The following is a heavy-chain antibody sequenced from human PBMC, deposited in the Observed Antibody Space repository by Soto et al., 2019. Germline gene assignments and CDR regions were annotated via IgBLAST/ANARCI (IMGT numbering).Heavy chain of an antibody. Sequence: LRLSCAASGFTFSSYAMHWVRQAPGKGLEWVAVISYDGSNKYYADSVKGRFTISRDNSKNTLYLQMNSLRAEDTAVYYCARDLRHTGYFDYWGQGTLVTSPQ. CDR1: GFTFSSYA. J-gene: IGHJ4*02. D-gene: IGHD3-10*01. CDR3: ARDLRHTGYFDY. CDR2: ISYDGSNK. V-gene: IGHV3-30-3*01.